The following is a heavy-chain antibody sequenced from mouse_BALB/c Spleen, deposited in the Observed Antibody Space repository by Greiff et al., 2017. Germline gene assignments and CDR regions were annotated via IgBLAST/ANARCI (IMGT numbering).Heavy chain of an antibody. J-gene: IGHJ3*01. D-gene: IGHD1-1*01. CDR2: IRNKANGYTT. Sequence: EVKLVESGGGLVQPGGSLRLSCATSGFTFTDYYMSWVRQPPGKALEWLGFIRNKANGYTTEYSASVKGRFTISRDNSQSILYLQMNTLRAEDSATYYCARSPPHYYGSSSPFAYWGQGTLVTVSA. CDR1: GFTFTDYY. V-gene: IGHV7-3*02. CDR3: ARSPPHYYGSSSPFAY.